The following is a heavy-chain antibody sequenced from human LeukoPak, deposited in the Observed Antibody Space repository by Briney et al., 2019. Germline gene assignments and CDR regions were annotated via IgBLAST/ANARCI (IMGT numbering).Heavy chain of an antibody. J-gene: IGHJ4*02. V-gene: IGHV4-34*01. CDR1: GGTFSGYY. Sequence: PSETLSLTCAVYGGTFSGYYWSWIRQPPGKGLEWIGETNHSGSTNYNPSLKSRVTISVDTSKNQFSLKLSSVTAADTAVYYCASQRAPYYYGSGSYWGYYFDYWGQGTLVTVSS. CDR3: ASQRAPYYYGSGSYWGYYFDY. CDR2: TNHSGST. D-gene: IGHD3-10*01.